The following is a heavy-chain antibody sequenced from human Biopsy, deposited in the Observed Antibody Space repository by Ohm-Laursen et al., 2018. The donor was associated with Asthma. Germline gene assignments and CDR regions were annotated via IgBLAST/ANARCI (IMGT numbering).Heavy chain of an antibody. CDR1: GYSLTDLS. CDR3: ASDFPKDYVRYNFQF. Sequence: VKVSCKISGYSLTDLSMHWVRQAPGQGLEWMGGHDHEEGGTVNARRFQGRVTMTEDTSTDTAYMELSSLSSDDTAVYYCASDFPKDYVRYNFQFWGQGALVTVSS. D-gene: IGHD4-17*01. J-gene: IGHJ4*02. CDR2: HDHEEGGT. V-gene: IGHV1-24*01.